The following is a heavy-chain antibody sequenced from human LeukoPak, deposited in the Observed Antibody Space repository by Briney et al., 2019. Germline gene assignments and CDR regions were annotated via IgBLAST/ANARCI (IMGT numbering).Heavy chain of an antibody. Sequence: GGSLRLSCAASGFTFSDYYMSWIRQAPGKGLEWVSYISSSGSTIYYADSVKGRFTISRDNAKNSLFLQMNSLRAEDTAVYYCARDGGYCSGGSCYPWDWFDPWGQGTLVTASS. CDR2: ISSSGSTI. J-gene: IGHJ5*02. CDR3: ARDGGYCSGGSCYPWDWFDP. CDR1: GFTFSDYY. D-gene: IGHD2-15*01. V-gene: IGHV3-11*01.